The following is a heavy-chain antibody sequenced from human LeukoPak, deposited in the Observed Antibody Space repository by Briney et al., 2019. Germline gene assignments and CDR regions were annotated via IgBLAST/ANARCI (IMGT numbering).Heavy chain of an antibody. Sequence: SETLSLTCTVSGGSISSYYWSWIRQPPGKGLEWIGYIYYSGSTSYNPSLKSRVTISVDTSKNQFSLKLSSVTAADTAVYYCARHPDRLDGDSTFYMDVWGKGTTVTVSS. D-gene: IGHD4-17*01. J-gene: IGHJ6*03. CDR2: IYYSGST. CDR1: GGSISSYY. CDR3: ARHPDRLDGDSTFYMDV. V-gene: IGHV4-59*01.